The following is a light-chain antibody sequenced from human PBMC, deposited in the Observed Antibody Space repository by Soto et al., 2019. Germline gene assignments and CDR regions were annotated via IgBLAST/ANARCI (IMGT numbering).Light chain of an antibody. V-gene: IGLV2-14*01. Sequence: QSVLTQPASVSGSPGQSITISCTGTSSDVGGYDYVSWYQQHPGKDTKLMNYDVTNRPSGVSNHLSGSKSGNTASLTISGLQAEDEADYYCISYASINTYVFGTGTKVTVL. CDR3: ISYASINTYV. J-gene: IGLJ1*01. CDR2: DVT. CDR1: SSDVGGYDY.